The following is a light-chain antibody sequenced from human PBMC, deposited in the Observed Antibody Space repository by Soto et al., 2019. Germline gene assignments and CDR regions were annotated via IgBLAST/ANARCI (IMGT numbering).Light chain of an antibody. CDR2: GAS. CDR1: QSVSSH. J-gene: IGKJ1*01. Sequence: EIVMTHSPSTLSVSPLERATLSFMASQSVSSHLAWYQQKPGQAPSLLIYGASTRATGVPARFSGSGSGTDFTLTITSLQSEDVAVYYCQHYDNWPRWAFGQGTKVDIK. V-gene: IGKV3-15*01. CDR3: QHYDNWPRWA.